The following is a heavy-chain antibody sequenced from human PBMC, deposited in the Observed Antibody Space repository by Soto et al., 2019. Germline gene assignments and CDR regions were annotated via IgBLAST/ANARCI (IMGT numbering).Heavy chain of an antibody. CDR1: GFTSAYHA. D-gene: IGHD6-13*01. V-gene: IGHV3-23*01. CDR2: ISSNGENT. CDR3: VSWVSAHFDS. J-gene: IGHJ4*02. Sequence: GGSLRLSCAASGFTSAYHAMNWVRQAPGKGLEWVSTISSNGENTHYADSVKGRFIISSDNSSNTVDLQMNSLRVEDTAVYYSVSWVSAHFDSWGQGTLVTVSS.